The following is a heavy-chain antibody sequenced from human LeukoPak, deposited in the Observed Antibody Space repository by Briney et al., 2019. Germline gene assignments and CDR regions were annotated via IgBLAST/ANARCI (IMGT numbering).Heavy chain of an antibody. Sequence: PGGSLRLSCAASEFTFSSYGMHWGRHDPAKRRQWVAGIWYDGSNKYYADSVKGRFTISRDNSKNTLSMQMNSLRAEDTSIYYCARAWASMVRGVINPDYWGQGTLVTVSS. J-gene: IGHJ4*02. D-gene: IGHD3-10*01. V-gene: IGHV3-33*01. CDR3: ARAWASMVRGVINPDY. CDR1: EFTFSSYG. CDR2: IWYDGSNK.